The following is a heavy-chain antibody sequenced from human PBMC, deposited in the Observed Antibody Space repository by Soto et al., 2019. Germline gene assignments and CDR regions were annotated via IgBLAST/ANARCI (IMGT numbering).Heavy chain of an antibody. D-gene: IGHD5-18*01. V-gene: IGHV4-59*01. Sequence: SETLSLTCTFSGGSISTYYWTWIRQPPGKGLEWIGYIYYSGNTNYNPSLKSRVTISEDTSKKQFSLKLSSVTAADKAVYYCARGGGYSNHYNFDYWGQGTLLTVSS. J-gene: IGHJ4*02. CDR2: IYYSGNT. CDR1: GGSISTYY. CDR3: ARGGGYSNHYNFDY.